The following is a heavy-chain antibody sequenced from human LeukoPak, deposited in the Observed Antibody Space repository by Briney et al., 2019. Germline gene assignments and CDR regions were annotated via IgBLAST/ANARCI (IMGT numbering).Heavy chain of an antibody. CDR2: ISYDGSNK. D-gene: IGHD6-13*01. Sequence: GGSLRLSCAASGLTFSNAWMTWVRQAPGKGLEWVAVISYDGSNKYYADSVKGRFTISRDNSKNTLYLQMNSLRAEDTAVYYCARDNPTYIAALDYWGQGTLVTVSS. J-gene: IGHJ4*02. V-gene: IGHV3-30-3*01. CDR1: GLTFSNAW. CDR3: ARDNPTYIAALDY.